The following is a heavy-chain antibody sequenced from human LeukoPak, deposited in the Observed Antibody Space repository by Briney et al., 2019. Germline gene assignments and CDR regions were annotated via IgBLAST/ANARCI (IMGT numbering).Heavy chain of an antibody. CDR3: AREIPNYYDSSGYYPLAFDI. CDR2: IYYSGST. J-gene: IGHJ3*02. D-gene: IGHD3-22*01. CDR1: GGSISSYY. V-gene: IGHV4-59*12. Sequence: PSETLSLTCTVSGGSISSYYWSWIRQPPGKGLEWIGYIYYSGSTNYNPSLKSRVTISVDTSKNQFSLKLSSVTAADTAVYYRAREIPNYYDSSGYYPLAFDIWGQGTMVTVSS.